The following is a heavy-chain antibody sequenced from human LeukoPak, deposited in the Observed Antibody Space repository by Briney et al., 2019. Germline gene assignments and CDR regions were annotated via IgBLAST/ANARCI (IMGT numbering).Heavy chain of an antibody. V-gene: IGHV3-23*01. CDR2: ISGSGGST. CDR3: AKDRPPYYYDSSGYYFDY. J-gene: IGHJ4*02. Sequence: RSGGSLRLSCAASGFAFSSYAMSWVRQAPGKGLGWVSAISGSGGSTYYADSVKGRFTISRDNSKNTLYLQMNSLRAEDTAVYYCAKDRPPYYYDSSGYYFDYWGQGTLVTVSS. CDR1: GFAFSSYA. D-gene: IGHD3-22*01.